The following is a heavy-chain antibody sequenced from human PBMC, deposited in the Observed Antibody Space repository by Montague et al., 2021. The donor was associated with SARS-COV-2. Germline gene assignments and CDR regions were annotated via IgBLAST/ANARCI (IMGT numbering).Heavy chain of an antibody. D-gene: IGHD3-22*01. CDR2: IYYSGST. Sequence: TLSLTCTVSGGSISSGGYYWSWIRQHPGKGLEWIGYIYYSGSTYYNPSLKSRVTISVDTSKNQFSLKLSSVTAADMAVYYCARVQGITMIVVVIGAFDIWGQGTMVTVSS. CDR1: GGSISSGGYY. J-gene: IGHJ3*02. CDR3: ARVQGITMIVVVIGAFDI. V-gene: IGHV4-31*03.